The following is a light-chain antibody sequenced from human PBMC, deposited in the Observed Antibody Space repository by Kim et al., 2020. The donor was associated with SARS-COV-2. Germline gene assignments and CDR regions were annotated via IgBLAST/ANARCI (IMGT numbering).Light chain of an antibody. J-gene: IGLJ2*01. V-gene: IGLV3-19*01. Sequence: SSELTQDPAVSVALGQTVRITCQGDSLRSYYASWYQQKPGQAPVLVIYGKNNRPSGIPDRFSGSSSGNTASLTITGAKAEDEADYYCNSRDSSGNHVLFGGGTQLTVL. CDR1: SLRSYY. CDR3: NSRDSSGNHVL. CDR2: GKN.